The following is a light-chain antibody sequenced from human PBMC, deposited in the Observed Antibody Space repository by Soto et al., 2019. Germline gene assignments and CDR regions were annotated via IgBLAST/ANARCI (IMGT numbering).Light chain of an antibody. Sequence: SYELTQPPTVSVSPGQTASITCSGDKLGDKYACWYQQRPGQSPVLVIYQDTKRPSGIPERFSGSNSGNTATLTISGTQAMDEGDYYCQAWDSSHVVFGGGTKLTVL. V-gene: IGLV3-1*01. CDR1: KLGDKY. J-gene: IGLJ2*01. CDR3: QAWDSSHVV. CDR2: QDT.